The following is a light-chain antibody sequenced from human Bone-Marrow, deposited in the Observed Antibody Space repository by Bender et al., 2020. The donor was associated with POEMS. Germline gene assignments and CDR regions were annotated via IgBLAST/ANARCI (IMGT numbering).Light chain of an antibody. CDR1: NSNIGTNA. CDR2: SDN. CDR3: AAWDAGLSGGM. V-gene: IGLV1-44*01. Sequence: QSVLTQPPSASGTPGQRVTISCSGSNSNIGTNAVNWYQQFPGTAPKLLIYSDNQRPSGVPDRFYAFKSGTSASLAIGGRQSEDEADYYCAAWDAGLSGGMFGGGTKLTVL. J-gene: IGLJ3*02.